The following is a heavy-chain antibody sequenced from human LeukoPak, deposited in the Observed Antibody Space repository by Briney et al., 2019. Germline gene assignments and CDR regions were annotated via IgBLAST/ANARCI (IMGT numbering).Heavy chain of an antibody. CDR1: GLTSSSYT. Sequence: KPGRCLRLACAPSGLTSSSYTTRWVRHAPEKGREWGSSISSIISYIYYADSVKGRFTISRDNAKNSLYLQMNSLRAEDTAVYYCARDPTGGNYYYYYYMDVWGKETTVTVSS. V-gene: IGHV3-21*01. J-gene: IGHJ6*03. CDR3: ARDPTGGNYYYYYYMDV. CDR2: ISSIISYI. D-gene: IGHD4-23*01.